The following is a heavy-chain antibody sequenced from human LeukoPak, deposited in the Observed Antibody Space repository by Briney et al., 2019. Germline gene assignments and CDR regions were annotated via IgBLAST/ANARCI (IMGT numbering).Heavy chain of an antibody. CDR1: GYTFTSYY. D-gene: IGHD3-16*01. V-gene: IGHV1-46*01. CDR3: ARDRGGTHIDY. CDR2: INPSGGST. Sequence: ASVKVSCKASGYTFTSYYMHWVRQAPGQGLEWMGIINPSGGSTSYAQKFQGRVTMTRDMSTSTVYMELSSLRSEDTAVYYCARDRGGTHIDYWGQGTLVTVSS. J-gene: IGHJ4*02.